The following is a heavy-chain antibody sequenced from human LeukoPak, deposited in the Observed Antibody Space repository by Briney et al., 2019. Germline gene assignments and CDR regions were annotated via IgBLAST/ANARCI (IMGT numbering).Heavy chain of an antibody. Sequence: QTGGSLRLSCAASGFTFSSYAMSWVRQAPGKGLEWVSTISGSGSGGSTYYADSVKGRFTISRDNPKDTLYLQMNSLRAEDTAVYYCAKLLAVTNSYYFNYWGQGTLVTVSS. D-gene: IGHD6-19*01. CDR3: AKLLAVTNSYYFNY. V-gene: IGHV3-23*01. CDR1: GFTFSSYA. CDR2: ISGSGSGGST. J-gene: IGHJ4*02.